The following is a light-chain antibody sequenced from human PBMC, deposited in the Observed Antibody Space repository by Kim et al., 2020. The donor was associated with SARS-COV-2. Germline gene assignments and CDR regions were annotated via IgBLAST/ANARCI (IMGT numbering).Light chain of an antibody. CDR1: KLGDKY. CDR3: QAWDSSTAV. J-gene: IGLJ2*01. V-gene: IGLV3-1*01. Sequence: SVSLGQTASITCSGDKLGDKYACWYQQKPGQSPVLVIYQDSERPSGIPERFAGSNSGNTATLTISGTQAMDEADYYCQAWDSSTAVFGGGTQLTVL. CDR2: QDS.